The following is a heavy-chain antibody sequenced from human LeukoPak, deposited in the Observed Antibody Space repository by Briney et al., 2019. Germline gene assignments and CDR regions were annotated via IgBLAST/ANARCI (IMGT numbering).Heavy chain of an antibody. J-gene: IGHJ6*02. V-gene: IGHV3-23*01. D-gene: IGHD6-13*01. Sequence: GGSLRLSCAASGFTFSKFALSWVRQAPGKGLEWVSTINDRGTGTYYADSVKGRFTISRDNSKNSLYLQMNSLRAEDTALYYCAKDIAAAEGDYYYGMDVWGQGTTVTVSS. CDR1: GFTFSKFA. CDR3: AKDIAAAEGDYYYGMDV. CDR2: INDRGTGT.